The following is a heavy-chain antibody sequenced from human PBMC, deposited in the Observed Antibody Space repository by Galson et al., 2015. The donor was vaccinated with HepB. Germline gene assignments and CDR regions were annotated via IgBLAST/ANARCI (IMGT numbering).Heavy chain of an antibody. Sequence: SVKVSCKVSGYTLTELSMHWVRQAPGKGLEWMGGFDPEDGETIYAQKFQGRVTMTEDTSTDTAYMELSSLRSEDTAVYYCATGVVIVGATAWFDPWGQGTLVTVSS. CDR3: ATGVVIVGATAWFDP. V-gene: IGHV1-24*01. D-gene: IGHD1-26*01. J-gene: IGHJ5*02. CDR1: GYTLTELS. CDR2: FDPEDGET.